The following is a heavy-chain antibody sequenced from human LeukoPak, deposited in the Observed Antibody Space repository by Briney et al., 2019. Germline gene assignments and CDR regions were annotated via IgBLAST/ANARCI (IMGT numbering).Heavy chain of an antibody. CDR2: INPNFGST. V-gene: IGHV1-46*01. CDR1: GYTFTGYY. J-gene: IGHJ4*02. D-gene: IGHD5-18*01. Sequence: AASVKVSCKASGYTFTGYYIHWVRQAPGQGLEWMGIINPNFGSTSYAQKFQGRVTMTSDMSTSTVYMELSSLRFDDTAIYYCAREGAVATAMLSLDYWGQGALVTVSS. CDR3: AREGAVATAMLSLDY.